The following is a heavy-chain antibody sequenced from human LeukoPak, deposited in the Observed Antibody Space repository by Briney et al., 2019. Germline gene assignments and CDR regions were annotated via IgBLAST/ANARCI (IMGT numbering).Heavy chain of an antibody. D-gene: IGHD4-11*01. CDR3: ARVTTVTLGIDY. CDR2: IYTSGST. V-gene: IGHV4-61*02. J-gene: IGHJ4*02. CDR1: GGSISSGSYY. Sequence: SQTLSLTCTVSGGSISSGSYYWSWIRQPAGKGLEWIGRIYTSGSTNYNPSLKSRVTISVDTSKNPFSLKLSSVTAADTAVYYCARVTTVTLGIDYWGQGTLVTVSS.